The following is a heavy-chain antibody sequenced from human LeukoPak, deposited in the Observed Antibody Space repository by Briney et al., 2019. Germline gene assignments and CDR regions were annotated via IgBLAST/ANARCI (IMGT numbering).Heavy chain of an antibody. D-gene: IGHD3-22*01. CDR1: GGSISSYY. J-gene: IGHJ4*02. V-gene: IGHV4-4*07. CDR3: ASSAYYYDSSGYYYVVYFDY. CDR2: IYTSGST. Sequence: SETLSLTCTVSGGSISSYYWSWIRQPAGKGLEWIGRIYTSGSTNYNPSLKSRVTMSVDTSKTQFSLKLSSVTAADTAVYYCASSAYYYDSSGYYYVVYFDYWGQGTLVTVSS.